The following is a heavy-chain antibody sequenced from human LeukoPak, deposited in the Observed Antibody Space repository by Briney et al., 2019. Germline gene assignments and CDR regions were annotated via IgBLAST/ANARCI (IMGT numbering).Heavy chain of an antibody. V-gene: IGHV1-69*05. CDR1: GGTFSSYA. J-gene: IGHJ4*02. D-gene: IGHD6-6*01. CDR2: IIPIFGTA. Sequence: GAAVKVSCKASGGTFSSYAISWVRQAPGQGLEWMGGIIPIFGTANYAQKFQGRVTITTDESTSTAYMELSSLRSEDTAVYYCAGGSGYSSSSPIDYWGQGTLVTVSS. CDR3: AGGSGYSSSSPIDY.